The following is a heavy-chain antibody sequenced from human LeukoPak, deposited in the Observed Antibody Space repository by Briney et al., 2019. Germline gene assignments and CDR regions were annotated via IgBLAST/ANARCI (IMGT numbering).Heavy chain of an antibody. CDR1: GFTLSSYE. V-gene: IGHV3-48*03. J-gene: IGHJ4*02. CDR2: ISRTGNSI. CDR3: ARGPYSSNWYVDY. Sequence: GGSLRLSCAASGFTLSSYEMNWVHLPPGKGLEWISYISRTGNSIYYADSVKGRFTISRDSAKNSLYLQMNSLRAEDTAVYYCARGPYSSNWYVDYWGQGTLVTVAS. D-gene: IGHD6-13*01.